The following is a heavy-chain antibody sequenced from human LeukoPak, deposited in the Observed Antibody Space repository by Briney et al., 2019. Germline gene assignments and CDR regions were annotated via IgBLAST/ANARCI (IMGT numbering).Heavy chain of an antibody. J-gene: IGHJ4*02. CDR1: GFTFSSYA. V-gene: IGHV3-23*01. CDR3: AKDRTSPYDFWSGYYFEAAGFDY. CDR2: ISGSGGST. D-gene: IGHD3-3*01. Sequence: GGSLRLSCAASGFTFSSYAMSWVRQAPGKGLEWVSAISGSGGSTCYADSVKGRFTISRDNSKNTLYLQMNSLRAEDTAVYYCAKDRTSPYDFWSGYYFEAAGFDYWGQGTLVTVSS.